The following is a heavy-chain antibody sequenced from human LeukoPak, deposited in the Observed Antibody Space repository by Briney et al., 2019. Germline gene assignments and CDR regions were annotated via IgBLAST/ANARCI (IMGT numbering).Heavy chain of an antibody. CDR1: GFTFSSYG. J-gene: IGHJ4*02. V-gene: IGHV3-30*02. CDR2: IRYDGSNK. CDR3: AKDLGPFNWNLPID. Sequence: GGSLRLSCAASGFTFSSYGMHWVRQAPGKGLEWVAFIRYDGSNKYYADSVKGRFTISRDNSKNTLYLQMNSLRAEDTAVYYCAKDLGPFNWNLPIDWGQGTLVTVSS. D-gene: IGHD1-20*01.